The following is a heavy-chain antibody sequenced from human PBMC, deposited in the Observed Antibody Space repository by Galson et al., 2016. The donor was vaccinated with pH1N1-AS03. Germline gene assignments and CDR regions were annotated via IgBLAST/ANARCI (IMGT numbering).Heavy chain of an antibody. CDR1: GFTFSTFA. CDR3: ARLSGMVPTEYYFAS. J-gene: IGHJ4*02. Sequence: SLRLSCAASGFTFSTFAMSWVHRAPGKGLEWVSLIRGTSQITYYADSVKGRFTISKDNSKSTLFLQMNSLRAEDTAIYYCARLSGMVPTEYYFASWAREPWSPSLQ. D-gene: IGHD3-3*01. V-gene: IGHV3-23*01. CDR2: IRGTSQIT.